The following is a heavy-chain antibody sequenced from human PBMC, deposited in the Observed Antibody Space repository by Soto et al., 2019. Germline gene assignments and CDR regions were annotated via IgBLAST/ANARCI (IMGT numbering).Heavy chain of an antibody. Sequence: PSQALSVTCVFSDQSISKDIWWNWVRQPPGLGLGWVADVHLTKGTLYNPARTDPGTLPTNPLTRTTFLGAHSLGAADTAVYYCERAGFWNLDSWGQGTLVTVSS. J-gene: IGHJ4*02. V-gene: IGHV4-4*02. D-gene: IGHD1-1*01. CDR2: VHLTKGT. CDR1: DQSISKDIW. CDR3: ERAGFWNLDS.